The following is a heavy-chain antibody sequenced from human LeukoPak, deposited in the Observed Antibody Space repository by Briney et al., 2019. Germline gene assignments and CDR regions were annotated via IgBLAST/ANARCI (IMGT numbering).Heavy chain of an antibody. D-gene: IGHD2-2*02. J-gene: IGHJ3*02. V-gene: IGHV1-18*01. Sequence: GASVKVSCKASGYTFTNYGISWVRQAPGQGLEWMGWISAYNGNTNYAQKLQGRVTMTTDTSTSTAYMELRSLRSDDTAVYYCARPGYCSSTSCYTGAAFDIWGQGTMVTVSS. CDR3: ARPGYCSSTSCYTGAAFDI. CDR1: GYTFTNYG. CDR2: ISAYNGNT.